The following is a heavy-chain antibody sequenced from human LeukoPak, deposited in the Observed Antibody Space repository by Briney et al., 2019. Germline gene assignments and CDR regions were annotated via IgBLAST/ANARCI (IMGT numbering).Heavy chain of an antibody. CDR2: ISTYNGNT. V-gene: IGHV1-18*01. CDR1: GYIFTQYG. Sequence: ASVKVSCKAAGYIFTQYGIGWVRQAPGQGPEWMGWISTYNGNTNYAQEFQGRATMTTDTSTSTAYMELRSLRSDDPAVYYCARRVGYNYYYMDVWGKGTTVTVSS. J-gene: IGHJ6*03. CDR3: ARRVGYNYYYMDV. D-gene: IGHD5-12*01.